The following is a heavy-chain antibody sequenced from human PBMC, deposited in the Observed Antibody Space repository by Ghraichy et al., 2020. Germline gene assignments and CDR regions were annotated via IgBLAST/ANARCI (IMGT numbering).Heavy chain of an antibody. CDR3: TTDHDYGDLLFDF. J-gene: IGHJ4*02. V-gene: IGHV3-15*01. D-gene: IGHD4-17*01. Sequence: GGSLRLSCAASGFTFSNAWMNWVRQAPGKGLEWVGHIKSKSDGGTTDYAAPVKGRITVSRDDSKNTLYLQMNSLKTEDTAVYYCTTDHDYGDLLFDFWGQGTLVTVSS. CDR1: GFTFSNAW. CDR2: IKSKSDGGTT.